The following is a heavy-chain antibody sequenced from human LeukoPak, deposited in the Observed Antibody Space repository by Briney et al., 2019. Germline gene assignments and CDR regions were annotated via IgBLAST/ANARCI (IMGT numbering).Heavy chain of an antibody. Sequence: GGSLRLSCAASGFTFSSYNMNWVRQAPGKGLEWVSSISRSSIYIYYADSVKGRFTISRDNAENSPYLQMNSLRAEDTAVYYCARDSGDGSGSYYAYGMDVWGQGTTVTVSS. CDR1: GFTFSSYN. CDR2: ISRSSIYI. CDR3: ARDSGDGSGSYYAYGMDV. J-gene: IGHJ6*02. V-gene: IGHV3-21*01. D-gene: IGHD3-10*01.